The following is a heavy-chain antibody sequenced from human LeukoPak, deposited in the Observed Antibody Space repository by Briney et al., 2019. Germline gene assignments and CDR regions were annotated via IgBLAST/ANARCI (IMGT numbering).Heavy chain of an antibody. D-gene: IGHD3-22*01. V-gene: IGHV3-21*01. CDR3: ARDREYSSGYYGY. CDR1: GFTFSSYS. J-gene: IGHJ4*02. CDR2: ISSSSSYI. Sequence: PGGSLSLSCAASGFTFSSYSMNWVRQAPGKGLEWVSSISSSSSYIYYADSVKGRFTISRDNAKNSLYLQMNSLRAEDTAVYYCARDREYSSGYYGYWGQGTLVTVSS.